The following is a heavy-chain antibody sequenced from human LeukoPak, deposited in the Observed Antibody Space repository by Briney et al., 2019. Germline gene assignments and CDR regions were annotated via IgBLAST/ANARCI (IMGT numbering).Heavy chain of an antibody. CDR2: IYTSGST. D-gene: IGHD3-10*01. CDR1: GGSISSYY. J-gene: IGHJ4*02. Sequence: SETLSLTCTVSGGSISSYYWSWIRQPAGKGPEWIGRIYTSGSTNYNPSLKSRVTMSVDTSKNQFSLKLSSVTAADTAVYYCARVRLLWFGELPQYYFDYWGQGTLVTVSS. CDR3: ARVRLLWFGELPQYYFDY. V-gene: IGHV4-4*07.